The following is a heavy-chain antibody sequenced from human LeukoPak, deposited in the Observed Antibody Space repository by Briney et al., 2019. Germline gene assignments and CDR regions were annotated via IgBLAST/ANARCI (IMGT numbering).Heavy chain of an antibody. D-gene: IGHD5-18*01. V-gene: IGHV3-7*03. CDR3: AKDLGTAMLDY. Sequence: GGSLRLSCAASGFTFGAYWMTWVRQAPGKGLEWVANIKLDGSEKYYVDSVKGRFTISRDNAKNSLYLQMNSLRVEDTAVYYCAKDLGTAMLDYWGQGTLVTVSS. J-gene: IGHJ4*02. CDR1: GFTFGAYW. CDR2: IKLDGSEK.